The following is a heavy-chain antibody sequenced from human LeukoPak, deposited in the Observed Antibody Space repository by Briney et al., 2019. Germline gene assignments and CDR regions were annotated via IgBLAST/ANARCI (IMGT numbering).Heavy chain of an antibody. V-gene: IGHV3-21*01. CDR1: GFTFSSHS. CDR2: ISSSSSYI. Sequence: GGSLRLSCAASGFTFSSHSMNWVRQAPGKGLEWVSSISSSSSYIYYADSVKGRFTISRGNAKNSLYLQMNSLRAEDTAVYYCAREVVALDYYYYGMDVWGQGTTVTVSS. D-gene: IGHD2-21*01. CDR3: AREVVALDYYYYGMDV. J-gene: IGHJ6*02.